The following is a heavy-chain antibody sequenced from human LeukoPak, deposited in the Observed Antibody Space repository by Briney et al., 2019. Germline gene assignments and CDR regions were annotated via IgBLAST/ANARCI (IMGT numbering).Heavy chain of an antibody. D-gene: IGHD2-2*01. CDR2: INPNSGGT. Sequence: GASVKVSCKASGYTFTGYYMHWVRQAPGQGLEWMGWINPNSGGTNYAQKFQGRVTMTRDTSISTAYMELSRLRSDDTAVYYCARGGVVPAAIKDWFDPWGQGTLVTVSS. CDR1: GYTFTGYY. CDR3: ARGGVVPAAIKDWFDP. V-gene: IGHV1-2*02. J-gene: IGHJ5*02.